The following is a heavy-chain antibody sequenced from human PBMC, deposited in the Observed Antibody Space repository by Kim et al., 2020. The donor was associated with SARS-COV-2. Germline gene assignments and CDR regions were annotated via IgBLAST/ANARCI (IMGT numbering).Heavy chain of an antibody. CDR2: IIPILGIA. CDR1: GGTFSSYT. CDR3: ARETMVRGVIITYYYGMDV. J-gene: IGHJ6*02. Sequence: SVKVSCKASGGTFSSYTISWVRQAPGQGLEWMGRIIPILGIANYAQKFQGRVTITADKSTSTAYMELSSLRSEDTAVYYCARETMVRGVIITYYYGMDVWGQGTPVTVSS. V-gene: IGHV1-69*04. D-gene: IGHD3-10*01.